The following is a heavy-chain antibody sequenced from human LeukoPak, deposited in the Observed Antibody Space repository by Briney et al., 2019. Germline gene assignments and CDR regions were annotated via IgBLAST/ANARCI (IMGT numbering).Heavy chain of an antibody. CDR2: IYSDGST. J-gene: IGHJ4*02. V-gene: IGHV3-66*02. Sequence: PGGSLRLSCAASGFTVSSNYTTWVRQAPGKGLEWVSVIYSDGSTYYADSVKGRFTISRDSSKNTLYLQMNSLRADDTAVYYCARLPIYWSQGTLSPSPQ. CDR1: GFTVSSNY. CDR3: ARLPIY. D-gene: IGHD2-21*01.